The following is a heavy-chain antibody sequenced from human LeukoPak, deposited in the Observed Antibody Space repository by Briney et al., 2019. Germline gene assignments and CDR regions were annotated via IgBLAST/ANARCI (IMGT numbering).Heavy chain of an antibody. D-gene: IGHD6-13*01. CDR1: GFTFSSYW. V-gene: IGHV3-74*01. J-gene: IGHJ5*02. CDR3: ARGGEEYSSSRGPFDP. Sequence: GGSLRLSCAASGFTFSSYWMHWVRQAPGKGVVWVSRINSDGSSTSYADSVKGRFTISRDNAKNTLYLQMNSLRAEDTAVYYCARGGEEYSSSRGPFDPWGQGTLVTVSS. CDR2: INSDGSST.